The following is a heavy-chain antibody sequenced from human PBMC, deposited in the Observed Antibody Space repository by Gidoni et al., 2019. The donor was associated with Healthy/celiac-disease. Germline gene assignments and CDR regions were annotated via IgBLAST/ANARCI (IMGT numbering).Heavy chain of an antibody. CDR3: TRAPLDGPPIWFDP. D-gene: IGHD1-1*01. CDR2: IRSKGYGGTT. J-gene: IGHJ5*02. V-gene: IGHV3-49*03. CDR1: GSTFRDYA. Sequence: EGQLVESGGSLVQPARSLRLPCTASGSTFRDYAMRWFRQAPGKGLEWVGFIRSKGYGGTTEYGASVKGRFTISRDDSKSIAYLQMNSLKTEDTAVYYCTRAPLDGPPIWFDPWGQGTLVTVSS.